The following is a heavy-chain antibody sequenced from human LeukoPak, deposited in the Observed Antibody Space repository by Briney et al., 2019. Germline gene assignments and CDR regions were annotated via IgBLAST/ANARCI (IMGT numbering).Heavy chain of an antibody. V-gene: IGHV1-69*13. Sequence: ASVKVSCKASGGTFSSYAISWVRQAPGQGPEWMGGIIPIFGTANYAQKFQGRVTITADESTSTAYMELSSLRSEDTAVYYCARDRGAARRENWFDPWGQGTLVTVSS. D-gene: IGHD6-6*01. CDR1: GGTFSSYA. CDR3: ARDRGAARRENWFDP. CDR2: IIPIFGTA. J-gene: IGHJ5*02.